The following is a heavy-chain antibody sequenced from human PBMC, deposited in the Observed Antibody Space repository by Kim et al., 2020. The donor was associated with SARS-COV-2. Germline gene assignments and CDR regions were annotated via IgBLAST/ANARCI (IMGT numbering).Heavy chain of an antibody. D-gene: IGHD2-21*01. V-gene: IGHV3-49*03. Sequence: GGSLRLSCSGSGFTFGDYALTWFRHVPEKGLEWVAFIRAKASGGTAEYAASVRGRFTLSRDDSKSTAYLQMNSLKIEDTAVYYCTRDRIMTDYWGQGTLVTVSS. CDR3: TRDRIMTDY. CDR1: GFTFGDYA. CDR2: IRAKASGGTA. J-gene: IGHJ4*02.